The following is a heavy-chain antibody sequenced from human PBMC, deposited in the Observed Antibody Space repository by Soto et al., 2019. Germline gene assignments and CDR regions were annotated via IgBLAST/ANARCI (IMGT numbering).Heavy chain of an antibody. D-gene: IGHD2-21*02. J-gene: IGHJ4*02. V-gene: IGHV1-8*02. CDR3: ASPGATFCGGDCYSDY. CDR2: MNPNSGDT. Sequence: QVQLVQSGAEVKRPGASVKVSCKASGYTFTNFDLNVVRQAPGQGLEWMGWMNPNSGDTGYAHKCQGRVTMTRDTSINTAYMELSSLKSEDTAVYFCASPGATFCGGDCYSDYWGQGTLVIVSS. CDR1: GYTFTNFD.